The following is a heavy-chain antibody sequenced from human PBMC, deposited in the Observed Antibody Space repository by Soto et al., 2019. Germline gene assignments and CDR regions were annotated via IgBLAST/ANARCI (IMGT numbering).Heavy chain of an antibody. Sequence: SETLSLTCAVYGGSFSGYYWGWIRQPPGKGLEWIGEINHSGSTNYNPSLKSRVTISVDTSKNQFSLKLSSVTAADTAVYYCARGRWLRSSFDYWGQGTLVTVSS. D-gene: IGHD5-12*01. CDR1: GGSFSGYY. CDR2: INHSGST. CDR3: ARGRWLRSSFDY. J-gene: IGHJ4*02. V-gene: IGHV4-34*01.